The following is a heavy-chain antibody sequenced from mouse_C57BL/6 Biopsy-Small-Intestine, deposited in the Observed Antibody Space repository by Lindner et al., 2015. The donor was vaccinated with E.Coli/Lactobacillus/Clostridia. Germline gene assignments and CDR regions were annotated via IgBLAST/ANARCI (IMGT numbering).Heavy chain of an antibody. J-gene: IGHJ1*01. CDR2: INPNSGGT. CDR3: ARGTAHGLGEDYYYGMDV. D-gene: IGHD1-1*01. CDR1: GYTFTGYY. V-gene: IGHV1-53*01. Sequence: SVKVSCKASGYTFTGYYMHWVRQAPGQGLEWMGWINPNSGGTNYAQKFQGRVTMTRDTSISTAYMELSRLRSDDTAVYYCARGTAHGLGEDYYYGMDVWGQGTTVTVSS.